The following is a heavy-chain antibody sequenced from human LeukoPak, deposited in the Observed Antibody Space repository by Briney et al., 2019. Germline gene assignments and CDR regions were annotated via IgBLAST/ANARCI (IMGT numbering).Heavy chain of an antibody. J-gene: IGHJ3*02. CDR3: ARDPPNGALDI. V-gene: IGHV3-7*01. CDR1: GFSFSGSW. Sequence: SGGSLRLSCTASGFSFSGSWMSWVRQLPGKGLEWLADMNPDGSAIVYVDSVKGRFTVSRNNAKNSLYLQMDGLRAEDTAVYYCARDPPNGALDIWGQGTLVTVSS. CDR2: MNPDGSAI.